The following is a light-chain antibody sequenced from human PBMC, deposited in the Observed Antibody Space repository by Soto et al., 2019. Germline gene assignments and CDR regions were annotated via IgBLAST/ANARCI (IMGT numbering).Light chain of an antibody. CDR2: AAS. V-gene: IGKV3-20*01. Sequence: EIVLTQSPGTLSLSPGERATLSCRASQTVTSNYLAWYQQRPGQPPRLLIYAASSRATGIPDRFSGSGSGTDFTLTISRLEPEDFAVYFCKQYAASPFTFGPGTKVDIK. CDR1: QTVTSNY. CDR3: KQYAASPFT. J-gene: IGKJ3*01.